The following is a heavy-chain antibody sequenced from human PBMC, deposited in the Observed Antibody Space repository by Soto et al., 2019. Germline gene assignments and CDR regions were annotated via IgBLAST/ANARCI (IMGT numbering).Heavy chain of an antibody. D-gene: IGHD2-2*01. Sequence: PSETLSLTCTVSGGSISSYYWSWIRQPPGKGLEWIGYIYYSGSTNYNPSLKSRVTISVDTSKNQFSLKLSSVTAADTAVYYCAGVIRRLQYHPNYYYYYMDVWGKGTTVTVSS. V-gene: IGHV4-59*01. CDR3: AGVIRRLQYHPNYYYYYMDV. CDR2: IYYSGST. CDR1: GGSISSYY. J-gene: IGHJ6*03.